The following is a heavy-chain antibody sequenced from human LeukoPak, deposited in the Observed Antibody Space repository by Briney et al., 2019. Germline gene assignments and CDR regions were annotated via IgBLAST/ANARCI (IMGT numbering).Heavy chain of an antibody. CDR3: ARHGAPYYYDSSGPFDY. D-gene: IGHD3-22*01. V-gene: IGHV4-59*08. CDR1: GGSISSYY. CDR2: IYYSGST. Sequence: SETLSLTCTVSGGSISSYYWSWIRQPPGKGLEWTGYIYYSGSTNYNPSLKSRVTISVDTSKNQFSLKLSSVTAADTAVYYCARHGAPYYYDSSGPFDYWGQGTLVTVSS. J-gene: IGHJ4*02.